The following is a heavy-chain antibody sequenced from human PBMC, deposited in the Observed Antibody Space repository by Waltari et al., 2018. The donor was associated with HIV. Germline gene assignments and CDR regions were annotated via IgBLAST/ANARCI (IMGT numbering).Heavy chain of an antibody. J-gene: IGHJ4*02. CDR2: INHSGST. D-gene: IGHD3-10*01. Sequence: QVQLQQWGAGLLKPSETLSLTCAVYGGSFSGYYWSWIRQPPGKGLEWIGEINHSGSTNSNPSLKSRVTIAGDTSKIQFALKLSSVTAADTAVYYCAGPFGYGSGSYLPFDYWGQGTLVTVSS. V-gene: IGHV4-34*01. CDR3: AGPFGYGSGSYLPFDY. CDR1: GGSFSGYY.